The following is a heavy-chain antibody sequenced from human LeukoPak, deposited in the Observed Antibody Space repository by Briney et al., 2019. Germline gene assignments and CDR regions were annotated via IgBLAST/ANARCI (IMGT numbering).Heavy chain of an antibody. CDR3: ASDRIEVDAFDI. J-gene: IGHJ3*02. Sequence: SETLSLTCTVSGGPIWSSSYYWGWIRQPPGKGLEWIGRFYYSGSTYYNPSLKSRVTISVDTPKNQFSLKLSSVTAADTAVYYCASDRIEVDAFDIWGQGTMVTVSS. V-gene: IGHV4-39*01. CDR1: GGPIWSSSYY. CDR2: FYYSGST. D-gene: IGHD2-15*01.